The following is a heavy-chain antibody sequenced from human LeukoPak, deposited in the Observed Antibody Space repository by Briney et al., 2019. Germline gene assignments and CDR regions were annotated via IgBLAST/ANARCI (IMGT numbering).Heavy chain of an antibody. D-gene: IGHD6-13*01. Sequence: SQTLSLTCTVSGGSISSGDYYWSWIRQPPGKGLEWIGSIYYSGNTYYNPSLKTRVTISVDTSKNQFSLKLSSVTAADTAVYYCARQRYSSSWIDYWGQGTLVTVSS. J-gene: IGHJ4*02. CDR1: GGSISSGDYY. CDR3: ARQRYSSSWIDY. CDR2: IYYSGNT. V-gene: IGHV4-30-2*03.